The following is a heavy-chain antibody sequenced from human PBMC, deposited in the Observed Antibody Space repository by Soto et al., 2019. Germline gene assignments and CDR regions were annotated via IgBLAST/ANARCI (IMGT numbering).Heavy chain of an antibody. D-gene: IGHD3-22*01. J-gene: IGHJ5*02. CDR3: ATSYPGYDSSGYYWRWLDP. CDR1: GGSISSSSYY. CDR2: IYYSGST. Sequence: SETLSLTCTVSGGSISSSSYYWGWIRQPPGKGLEWIGSIYYSGSTYYNPSLKSRVTISVDTSKNQFSLKLSSVTAADTAVYYCATSYPGYDSSGYYWRWLDPWGQGTLVTVSS. V-gene: IGHV4-39*01.